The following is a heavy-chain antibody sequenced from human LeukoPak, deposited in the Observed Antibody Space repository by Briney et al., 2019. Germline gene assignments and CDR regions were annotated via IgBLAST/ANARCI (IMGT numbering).Heavy chain of an antibody. J-gene: IGHJ4*02. CDR1: GFTFSSYA. CDR3: AKLDYGDYHYEPFDY. V-gene: IGHV3-23*01. CDR2: ISGSGGST. Sequence: GGSLRLSCAASGFTFSSYAMSWVRQAPGKGLEWVSAISGSGGSTYYADSVKGRFTISRDNSKNTLYLQMNSLRAEDTAVYYCAKLDYGDYHYEPFDYWGQGTLVTVSS. D-gene: IGHD4-17*01.